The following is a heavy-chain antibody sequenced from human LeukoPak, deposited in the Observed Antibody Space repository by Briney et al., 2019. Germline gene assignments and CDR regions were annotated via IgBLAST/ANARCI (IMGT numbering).Heavy chain of an antibody. D-gene: IGHD3-10*01. J-gene: IGHJ5*02. CDR2: INPNSGGT. CDR1: GYTFTGYY. CDR3: ARVAVRGLWFDP. V-gene: IGHV1-2*02. Sequence: ASVKVSCKASGYTFTGYYMHWVRQAPGQGLEWMGWINPNSGGTNYAQKFQGRVTMTTDTSTSTAYMELRSLRSDDTAVYYCARVAVRGLWFDPWGQGTLVTVSS.